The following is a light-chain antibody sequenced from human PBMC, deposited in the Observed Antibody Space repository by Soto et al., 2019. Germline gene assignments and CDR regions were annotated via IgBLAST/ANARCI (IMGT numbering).Light chain of an antibody. CDR1: QIVASNY. Sequence: VLTQSPCTLSLSPGEGATLSCRASQIVASNYLAWYQQKPGQAPRLLIHGASSRATGIPDRFSGSGSGTDFTLTISRLEPEDFAVYYCQQYGSQPDTFGQGTKLEIK. J-gene: IGKJ2*01. CDR2: GAS. V-gene: IGKV3-20*01. CDR3: QQYGSQPDT.